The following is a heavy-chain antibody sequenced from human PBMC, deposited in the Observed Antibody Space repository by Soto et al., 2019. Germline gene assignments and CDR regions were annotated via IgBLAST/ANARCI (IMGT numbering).Heavy chain of an antibody. Sequence: EVQLLEAGGGLVQPGGSLRLSCAASGFSFRDYGMSWVRQAPGKGLEWLSAIIGIGDKSYYADSVRGRFTISRDNSKNTLYLQLNDLGAEDTAIYYWAKDYDYGDSLPFDYWGQGTLVTVSS. CDR2: IIGIGDKS. CDR3: AKDYDYGDSLPFDY. D-gene: IGHD4-17*01. J-gene: IGHJ4*02. CDR1: GFSFRDYG. V-gene: IGHV3-23*01.